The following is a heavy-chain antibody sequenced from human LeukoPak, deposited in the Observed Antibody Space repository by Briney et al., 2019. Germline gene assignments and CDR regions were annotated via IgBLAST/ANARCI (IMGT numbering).Heavy chain of an antibody. D-gene: IGHD3-16*01. V-gene: IGHV4-39*07. CDR3: ARDGGSLFDP. CDR2: IYYSGST. J-gene: IGHJ5*02. CDR1: GGSISSSSYY. Sequence: SETLSLTCTVSGGSISSSSYYWGWIRQPPGKGLEWIGSIYYSGSTYYNPSLKSRVTISVDTSKNQFSLKLSSVTAADTAVYYRARDGGSLFDPWGQGTLVTVSS.